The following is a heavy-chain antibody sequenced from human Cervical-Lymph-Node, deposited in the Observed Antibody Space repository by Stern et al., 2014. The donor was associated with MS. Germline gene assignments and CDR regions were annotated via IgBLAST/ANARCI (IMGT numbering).Heavy chain of an antibody. V-gene: IGHV1-18*01. J-gene: IGHJ4*02. D-gene: IGHD2-8*01. CDR2: TRAASGNT. CDR1: GYTFTTSG. CDR3: ARDKMHAFDY. Sequence: LVASGTEVKMPGASLLVSCKASGYTFTTSGITWVRQAPGQAPEWLGWTRAASGNTKYAQKFQDRVTMTRDTTTGTAYMEVRSLRSEDTAVYYCARDKMHAFDYWGQGTQVTVPS.